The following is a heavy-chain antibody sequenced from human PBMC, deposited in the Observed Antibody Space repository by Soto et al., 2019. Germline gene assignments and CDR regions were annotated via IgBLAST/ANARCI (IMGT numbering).Heavy chain of an antibody. V-gene: IGHV3-11*01. CDR1: GFTFSDYY. CDR2: ISSSGSTM. Sequence: GGSLRLSCAASGFTFSDYYMSWIRQAPGKGLEWVSYISSSGSTMYYADSVKGRFTISRDNAKNSLYLQMNSLRAEDTAVYYCARDQVAGTEYYYYYMDVWGKGTTVTVSS. D-gene: IGHD6-19*01. J-gene: IGHJ6*03. CDR3: ARDQVAGTEYYYYYMDV.